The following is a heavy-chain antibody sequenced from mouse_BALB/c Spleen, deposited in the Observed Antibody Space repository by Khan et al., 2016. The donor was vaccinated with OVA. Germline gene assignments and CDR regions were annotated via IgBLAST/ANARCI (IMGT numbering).Heavy chain of an antibody. J-gene: IGHJ4*01. V-gene: IGHV3-2*02. Sequence: EVQLQESGPGLVKPSQSLSLTCTVTGYSITSNYAWNWIRQFPGNKLEWMGYISYSGSTNYNPSLKSRISITRDTSKNQVFLQLNSVITEDTATYDCARGNYYGYAMDYWGQGTSITVSS. CDR1: GYSITSNYA. CDR2: ISYSGST. D-gene: IGHD1-1*01. CDR3: ARGNYYGYAMDY.